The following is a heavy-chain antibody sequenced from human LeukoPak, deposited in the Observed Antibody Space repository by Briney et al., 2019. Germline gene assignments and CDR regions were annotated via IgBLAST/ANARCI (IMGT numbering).Heavy chain of an antibody. J-gene: IGHJ3*02. CDR3: ARLGIVNYYDSSGDAFDI. CDR2: ISSSGSTI. D-gene: IGHD3-22*01. CDR1: GFTFSSYE. Sequence: PGGSLRLSCAASGFTFSSYEMNWVRQAPGKGLEWVSYISSSGSTIYYADSVKGRFTISRDNSKNTLYLQMNSLRAEDTAVYYCARLGIVNYYDSSGDAFDIWGQGTMVTVSS. V-gene: IGHV3-48*03.